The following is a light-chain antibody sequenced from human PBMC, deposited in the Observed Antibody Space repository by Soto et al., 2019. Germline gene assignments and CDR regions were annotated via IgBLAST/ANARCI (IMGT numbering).Light chain of an antibody. CDR2: LNSDGSH. Sequence: QLVLTQSPSVSASLGASVKLTCTLSSGHSTYAIAWHQQQPDKGPRYLMKLNSDGSHSKGDGIPDRFSGSSSGAERHLTISSLQSEDEADYYCQTWGTAIHDVIFGGGTKVTVL. V-gene: IGLV4-69*01. CDR1: SGHSTYA. CDR3: QTWGTAIHDVI. J-gene: IGLJ2*01.